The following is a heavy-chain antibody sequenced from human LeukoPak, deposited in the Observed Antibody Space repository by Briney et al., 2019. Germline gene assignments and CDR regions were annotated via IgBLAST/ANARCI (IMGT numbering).Heavy chain of an antibody. Sequence: KPSETLSLTCTVSGGSITSYYWSWIRQPPGKGLEWIGHIYYSGRTNYNPSLKSRVTISVDTSKKQFSLKLSSVTAADTAVYYCARANPGWHYYYGMDVWGQGTTVTVSS. CDR1: GGSITSYY. J-gene: IGHJ6*02. V-gene: IGHV4-59*08. CDR2: IYYSGRT. CDR3: ARANPGWHYYYGMDV.